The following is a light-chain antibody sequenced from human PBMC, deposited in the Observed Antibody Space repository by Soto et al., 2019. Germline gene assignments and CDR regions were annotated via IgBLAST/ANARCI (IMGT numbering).Light chain of an antibody. CDR3: QQRSNGPPYT. CDR2: DAS. CDR1: QRVSSY. Sequence: EIGLTQSPATLSLSPGERATLACRARQRVSSYLAWYQQKPGQAPRLLIYDASNRATGIPARFSGSGSGTDFTLTISSLEAEDFAVYYCQQRSNGPPYTFGQGTTLESK. V-gene: IGKV3-11*01. J-gene: IGKJ2*01.